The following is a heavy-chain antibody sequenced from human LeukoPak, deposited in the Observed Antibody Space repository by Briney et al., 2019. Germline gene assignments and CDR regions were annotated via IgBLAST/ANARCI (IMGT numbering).Heavy chain of an antibody. CDR1: GFTFSSYW. V-gene: IGHV3-74*01. J-gene: IGHJ4*02. CDR3: ASFPRADMGLIILDY. Sequence: GGSLRLSCAASGFTFSSYWMHWVRQAPGKGLVWVSRIKSDGSSTTYADSVKGRFTISRDNSKNTVYLQVNSLRAEDTAVYYCASFPRADMGLIILDYWGQGTLVTVSS. D-gene: IGHD3-16*02. CDR2: IKSDGSST.